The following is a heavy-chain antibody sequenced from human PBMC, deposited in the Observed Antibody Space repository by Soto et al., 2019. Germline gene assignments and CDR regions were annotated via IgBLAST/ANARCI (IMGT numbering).Heavy chain of an antibody. CDR2: IYSGGST. J-gene: IGHJ4*02. CDR1: GFTVSSNY. V-gene: IGHV3-53*01. Sequence: GRSLRLSCAASGFTVSSNYMSWVRQAPGKGLEWVSVIYSGGSTYYADSVKGRFTISRDNSKNTLYLQMNSLRAEDTAVYYCASWGSSGYYFDYWGQGTLVTVSS. D-gene: IGHD3-22*01. CDR3: ASWGSSGYYFDY.